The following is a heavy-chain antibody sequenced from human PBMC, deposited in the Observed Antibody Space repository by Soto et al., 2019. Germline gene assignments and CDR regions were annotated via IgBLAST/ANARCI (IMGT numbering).Heavy chain of an antibody. V-gene: IGHV3-48*01. CDR3: ARHPARISQIAWFAP. D-gene: IGHD1-20*01. CDR2: ISSSSSTI. Sequence: EVQLVESGGGLVQPGGSLRLSCAASGFTFSSYSMNWVRQAPGKGLEWVSYISSSSSTIYYADSVKGRFTISRDNAKTSLYLQTNSLNAEATAVYYSARHPARISQIAWFAPWGQGPLVPVSS. CDR1: GFTFSSYS. J-gene: IGHJ5*02.